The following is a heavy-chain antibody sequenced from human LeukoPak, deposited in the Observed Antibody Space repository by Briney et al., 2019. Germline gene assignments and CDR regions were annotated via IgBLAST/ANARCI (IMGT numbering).Heavy chain of an antibody. Sequence: GGSLRLSCAASGFTFSSYGMHWVRQAPGKGLEWVAFIRYDGSNKYYADSVKGRFTISRDNSKNTLYLQMNSLRAEDTAVYYCARDPMVRGVIGRYFDYWGQGTLVTVSS. D-gene: IGHD3-10*01. CDR1: GFTFSSYG. J-gene: IGHJ4*02. CDR3: ARDPMVRGVIGRYFDY. V-gene: IGHV3-30*02. CDR2: IRYDGSNK.